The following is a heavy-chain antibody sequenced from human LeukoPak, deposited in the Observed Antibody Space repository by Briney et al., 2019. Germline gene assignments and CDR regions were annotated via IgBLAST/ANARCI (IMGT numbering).Heavy chain of an antibody. J-gene: IGHJ5*02. Sequence: ASVKVSCKASGYTFTSYDINWVRQATGQGLVWMGWMNPNSGNTGYAQKFQGRVTMTRNTSISTAYMELSSLRSEDTAVYYCARGRRLRGWFDPWGQGTLVTVSS. CDR2: MNPNSGNT. CDR1: GYTFTSYD. V-gene: IGHV1-8*01. CDR3: ARGRRLRGWFDP. D-gene: IGHD1-14*01.